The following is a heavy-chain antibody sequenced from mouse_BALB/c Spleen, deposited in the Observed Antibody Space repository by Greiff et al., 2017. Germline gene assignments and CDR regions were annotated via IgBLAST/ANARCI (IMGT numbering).Heavy chain of an antibody. CDR2: ISSGSSTI. Sequence: EVKLMESGGGLVQPGGSRKLSCAASGFTFSSFGMHWVRQAPEKGLEWVAYISSGSSTIYYADTVKGRFTISRDNPKNTLFLQMTSLRSEDTAMYYCARYGAKAWFAYWGQGTLVTVSA. CDR3: ARYGAKAWFAY. CDR1: GFTFSSFG. D-gene: IGHD1-1*02. V-gene: IGHV5-17*02. J-gene: IGHJ3*01.